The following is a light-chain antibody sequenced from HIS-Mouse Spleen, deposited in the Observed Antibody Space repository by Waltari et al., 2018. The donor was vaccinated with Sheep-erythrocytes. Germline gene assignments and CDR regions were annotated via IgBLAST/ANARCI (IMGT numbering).Light chain of an antibody. CDR3: CSYAGSSTPWV. J-gene: IGLJ3*02. Sequence: QSALTQPASVSGSPGPSITISCTGTSSDVGSYNLVSWYQQHPGKAPKLMLYEGSKRPSGVSNRFSGSKSGNTASLTISGLQAEDEADYYCCSYAGSSTPWVFGGGTKLTVL. CDR1: SSDVGSYNL. V-gene: IGLV2-23*01. CDR2: EGS.